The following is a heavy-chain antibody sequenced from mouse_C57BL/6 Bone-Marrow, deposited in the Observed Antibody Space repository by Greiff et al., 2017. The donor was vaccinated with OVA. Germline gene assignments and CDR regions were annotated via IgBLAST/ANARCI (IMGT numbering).Heavy chain of an antibody. CDR1: GYTFTDYN. CDR2: INPNNGGT. CDR3: AAYSYAMDY. D-gene: IGHD2-10*01. J-gene: IGHJ4*01. V-gene: IGHV1-18*01. Sequence: VQLKESGPELVKPGASVKIPCKASGYTFTDYNMDWVKQSHGKSLEWIGDINPNNGGTIYNQKFKGKATLTVDKSSSTAYMELRSLTSEDTAVYYCAAYSYAMDYWGQGTSVTVSS.